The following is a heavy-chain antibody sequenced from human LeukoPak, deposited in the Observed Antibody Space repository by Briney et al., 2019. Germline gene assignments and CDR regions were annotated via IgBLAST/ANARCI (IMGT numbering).Heavy chain of an antibody. CDR1: GGSISSYY. CDR2: IYYSGST. Sequence: SETLSLTCTVSGGSISSYYWSWIRQPPGKGLEWIGYIYYSGSTNYNPSLKSRVTISVDTSKNQFSLKLSSVTAADTAVYYCARVDDYGGNFYYWGQGTLVTVSS. D-gene: IGHD4-23*01. V-gene: IGHV4-59*01. CDR3: ARVDDYGGNFYY. J-gene: IGHJ4*02.